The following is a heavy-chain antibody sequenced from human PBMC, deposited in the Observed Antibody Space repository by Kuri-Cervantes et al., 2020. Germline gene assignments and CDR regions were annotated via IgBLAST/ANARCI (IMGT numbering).Heavy chain of an antibody. CDR1: GFTFSSYW. Sequence: GESLKISCAASGFTFSSYWMSWVRQAPGKGLEWVANIKQDGSEKYYVDSVKGRFTISRDSSKNTLYLQMDSLRAEDTAVYYCAKDRLSYSSSWDDAFDIWGQGTMVTVSS. CDR3: AKDRLSYSSSWDDAFDI. D-gene: IGHD6-13*01. CDR2: IKQDGSEK. J-gene: IGHJ3*02. V-gene: IGHV3-7*01.